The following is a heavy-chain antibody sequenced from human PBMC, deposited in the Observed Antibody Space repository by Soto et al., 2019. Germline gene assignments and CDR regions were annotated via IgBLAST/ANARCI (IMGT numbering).Heavy chain of an antibody. CDR2: IYYSGST. Sequence: SETLSLTCTVSGGSISSGDYYWSWIRQPPGKGLEWIGYIYYSGSTYYNPSLKSRVTISVDTSKNQFSLKLSSVTAADTAVYYCARDQRVDTAMVKSYYYYGMDVWDQGTTVTVSS. CDR1: GGSISSGDYY. D-gene: IGHD5-18*01. V-gene: IGHV4-30-4*01. CDR3: ARDQRVDTAMVKSYYYYGMDV. J-gene: IGHJ6*02.